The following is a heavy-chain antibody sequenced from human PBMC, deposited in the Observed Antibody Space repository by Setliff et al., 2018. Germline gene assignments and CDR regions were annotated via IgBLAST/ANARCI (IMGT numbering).Heavy chain of an antibody. CDR1: GFTFSSYS. V-gene: IGHV3-48*04. Sequence: AGGSLRLSCAASGFTFSSYSMNWVRQAPGKGLEWVAYISSSGSLIYYPDSVKGRFTISRDNAKNSLYLQMNSLRAEDTAVYYCARSGNYRVDYYYMDVWGKGTTVTVSS. D-gene: IGHD1-26*01. CDR3: ARSGNYRVDYYYMDV. J-gene: IGHJ6*03. CDR2: ISSSGSLI.